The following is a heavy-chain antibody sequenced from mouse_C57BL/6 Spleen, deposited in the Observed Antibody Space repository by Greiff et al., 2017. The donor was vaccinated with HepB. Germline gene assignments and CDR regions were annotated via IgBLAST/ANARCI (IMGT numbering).Heavy chain of an antibody. CDR3: ARDDDGYYVTFAY. J-gene: IGHJ3*01. D-gene: IGHD2-3*01. CDR2: ISDGGSYT. CDR1: GFTFSSYA. V-gene: IGHV5-4*01. Sequence: EVKLQESGGGLVKPGGSLKLSCAASGFTFSSYAMSWVRQTPEKRLEWVATISDGGSYTYYPDNVKGRFTISRDNAKNNLYLQMSHLKSEDTAMYYCARDDDGYYVTFAYWGQGTLVTVSA.